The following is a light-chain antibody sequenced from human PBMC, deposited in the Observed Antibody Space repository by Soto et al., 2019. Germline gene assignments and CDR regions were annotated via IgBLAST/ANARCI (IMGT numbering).Light chain of an antibody. Sequence: EIVMTQSPATLSVSPGERATLSCRASQSVSSNLAWYQQKPGQAPRLLIYGASTKATGIPDRFSGSGSGTEFPLTISSLQSEDFAVYYCQQYNNWPPLTFGGGTKVEIK. CDR3: QQYNNWPPLT. V-gene: IGKV3-15*01. J-gene: IGKJ4*01. CDR1: QSVSSN. CDR2: GAS.